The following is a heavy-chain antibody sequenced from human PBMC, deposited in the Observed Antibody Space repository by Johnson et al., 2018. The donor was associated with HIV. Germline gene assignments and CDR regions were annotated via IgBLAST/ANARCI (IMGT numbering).Heavy chain of an antibody. J-gene: IGHJ3*02. CDR1: GFTFSSYA. Sequence: QVQLVESGGGVVQPGRSLRLSCAASGFTFSSYAMHWVRQAPGKGLEWVAVISYDGSKKYYADSVKGRFTISRDNSKNTLYLQMNSLRAEDTAVYYCANIAVVYAFDIWGQGTMVTVSS. CDR3: ANIAVVYAFDI. CDR2: ISYDGSKK. D-gene: IGHD6-19*01. V-gene: IGHV3-30-3*01.